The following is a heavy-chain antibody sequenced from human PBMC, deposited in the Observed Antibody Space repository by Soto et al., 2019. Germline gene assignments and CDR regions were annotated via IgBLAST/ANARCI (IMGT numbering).Heavy chain of an antibody. J-gene: IGHJ4*02. Sequence: GGSLRLSCAASGFTFSFYAMTWVRQAPGKGLQWVSAITGSGDRTYYADSVKGRFTVSRDTSKNTLYLQMNSLRAEDTAVYYCAKESVDCSSTSCPDYGGQGTLVTVSS. CDR1: GFTFSFYA. CDR3: AKESVDCSSTSCPDY. CDR2: ITGSGDRT. V-gene: IGHV3-23*01. D-gene: IGHD2-2*01.